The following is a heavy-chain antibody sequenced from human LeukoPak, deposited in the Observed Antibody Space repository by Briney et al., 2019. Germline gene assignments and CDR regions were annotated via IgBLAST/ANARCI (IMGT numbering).Heavy chain of an antibody. CDR1: GYTFTSYG. J-gene: IGHJ6*02. V-gene: IGHV1-18*01. D-gene: IGHD1-26*01. CDR3: ARDLSGSYYHYYYGMDV. CDR2: ISAYNGNT. Sequence: GASVKVSCKASGYTFTSYGISWVRQAPGQGLEWMGWISAYNGNTNYAQELQGRVTMTTDTSTSTAYMELRSLRTDDTAVYYCARDLSGSYYHYYYGMDVWGQGTTVTVSS.